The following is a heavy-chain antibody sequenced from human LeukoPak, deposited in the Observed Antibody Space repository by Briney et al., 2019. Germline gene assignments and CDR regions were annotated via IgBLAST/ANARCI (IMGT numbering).Heavy chain of an antibody. Sequence: PSQTLSLTCTVSDGSISSGYYYWSWIRQPAGKGLEWIGRIYTSGSTNYNPSLKSRVTISVDTSKNQFSLKLSSVTAADTAVYYCARGSFPTYWGQGTLVTVSS. CDR1: DGSISSGYYY. CDR3: ARGSFPTY. CDR2: IYTSGST. D-gene: IGHD1-26*01. V-gene: IGHV4-61*02. J-gene: IGHJ4*02.